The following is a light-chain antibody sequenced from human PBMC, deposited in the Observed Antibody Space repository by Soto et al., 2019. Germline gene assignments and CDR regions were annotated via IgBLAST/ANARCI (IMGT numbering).Light chain of an antibody. J-gene: IGLJ1*01. CDR2: GNS. CDR1: SSNIGAGYD. CDR3: QSYDSSHNYV. Sequence: QSALTQPPSVSGAPGRRVTISCTGSSSNIGAGYDVHWYQQLPGTAPKLLIYGNSNRPSGVPDRFSGSKSGTSASLAITGLQGEDEADYYCQSYDSSHNYVFGTGTKVTVL. V-gene: IGLV1-40*01.